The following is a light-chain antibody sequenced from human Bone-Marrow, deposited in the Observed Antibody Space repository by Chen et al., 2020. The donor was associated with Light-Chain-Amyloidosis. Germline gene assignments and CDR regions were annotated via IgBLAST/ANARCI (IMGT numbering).Light chain of an antibody. CDR3: QVWDRSSDRPV. V-gene: IGLV3-21*02. J-gene: IGLJ3*02. CDR2: DDS. CDR1: NIGSTS. Sequence: SYVLTQPSSVSVAPGQTATIACGGNNIGSTSVHWYQQTPGQAPLLVVYDDSDRPSGIPERLAGSNSGTTATLSSSRGEAGDEADYYWQVWDRSSDRPVFGGGTKLTVL.